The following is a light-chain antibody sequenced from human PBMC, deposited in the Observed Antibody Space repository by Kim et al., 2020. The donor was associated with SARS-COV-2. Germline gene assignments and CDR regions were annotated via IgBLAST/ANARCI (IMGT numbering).Light chain of an antibody. Sequence: EIVMTQSPATLSVSPGERATLSCRASQSVSSNLAWYQQKPGQAPRLLIYGASTRATGIPARFSGSGSGTEFTLTISSLQSEDFAVYYCQQYNNWGGTFGQGTKGDIK. CDR2: GAS. CDR1: QSVSSN. CDR3: QQYNNWGGT. J-gene: IGKJ1*01. V-gene: IGKV3-15*01.